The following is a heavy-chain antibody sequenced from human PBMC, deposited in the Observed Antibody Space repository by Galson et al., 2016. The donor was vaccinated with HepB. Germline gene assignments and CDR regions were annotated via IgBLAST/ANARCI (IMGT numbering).Heavy chain of an antibody. Sequence: SVKVSCKASGYNFTSYYMHWVRQAPGQGLEWMGIIDPSGGSTSYAQKFQGRVMMTRDTSTSTVYMEVSSLRSEDTAVYYRARRGFYYFYYYMDVWGKGTTVTVS. V-gene: IGHV1-46*01. J-gene: IGHJ6*03. CDR3: ARRGFYYFYYYMDV. CDR1: GYNFTSYY. CDR2: IDPSGGST.